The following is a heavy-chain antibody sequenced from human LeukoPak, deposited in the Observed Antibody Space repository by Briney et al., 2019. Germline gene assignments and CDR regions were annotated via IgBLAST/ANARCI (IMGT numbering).Heavy chain of an antibody. CDR1: GYTFTSYA. V-gene: IGHV1-18*01. J-gene: IGHJ4*02. CDR3: ARGMEWTYRDSDY. CDR2: ISANNGNT. Sequence: ASVKVSFTASGYTFTSYAINWVRQAPGQGLEWMGKISANNGNTNQAQKLQGRVTMTTDTPTSTAYMELRSLISDDTAVYYCARGMEWTYRDSDYWGQGTLVTVSS. D-gene: IGHD3-3*01.